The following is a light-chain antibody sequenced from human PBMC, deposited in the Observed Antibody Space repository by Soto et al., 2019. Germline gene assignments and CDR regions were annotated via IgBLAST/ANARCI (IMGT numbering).Light chain of an antibody. CDR1: QRVSSTY. CDR2: GAS. Sequence: PGERATLSCRASQRVSSTYLAWYQQNPGQAPRLLIYGASSRATGIPDRVSGSGSGTDFTLTISRLEPEDFAVYFCQQYGSSSYTFGQGTKLEIK. J-gene: IGKJ2*01. CDR3: QQYGSSSYT. V-gene: IGKV3-20*01.